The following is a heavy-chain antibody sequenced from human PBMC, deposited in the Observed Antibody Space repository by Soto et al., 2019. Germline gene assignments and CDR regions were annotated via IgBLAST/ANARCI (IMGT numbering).Heavy chain of an antibody. D-gene: IGHD6-19*01. CDR3: ARATAVAGTNWFAP. CDR2: IYYSGTT. CDR1: GGSISSDF. V-gene: IGHV4-59*01. Sequence: SETLSLTCTVSGGSISSDFWSWIRQPPGKGLEWIGYIYYSGTTNYSPSLKSRVTISVDTSKNQFSLKLSSVTAADTAVYYCARATAVAGTNWFAPWGQGTLVTVSS. J-gene: IGHJ5*02.